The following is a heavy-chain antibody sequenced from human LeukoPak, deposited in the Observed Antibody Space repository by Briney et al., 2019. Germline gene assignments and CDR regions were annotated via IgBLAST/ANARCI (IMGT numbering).Heavy chain of an antibody. CDR2: INSDGSST. CDR1: GFTFSSYW. V-gene: IGHV3-74*01. J-gene: IGHJ4*02. CDR3: AREGDGYPHKSLEFGY. D-gene: IGHD5-24*01. Sequence: HPGGSLRLSCAASGFTFSSYWMHWVRQAPGKGLVWVSRINSDGSSTSYADSVKGRFTISRDNAKNTLYLQMNSLRAEDTAVYYCAREGDGYPHKSLEFGYWGQGTLVTVSS.